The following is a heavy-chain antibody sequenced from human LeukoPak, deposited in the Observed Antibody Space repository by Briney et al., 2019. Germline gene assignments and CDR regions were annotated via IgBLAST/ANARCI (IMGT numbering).Heavy chain of an antibody. CDR1: GYSFASHW. J-gene: IGHJ4*02. D-gene: IGHD3-16*01. Sequence: GESLKISCKGSGYSFASHWIGWVRQMPGKGLEWMGIIYPGDSDTRYSPSFQGQVTISADKSINTAYLQWSSLKASDTAMYYCARADMMEYDYWGQGTLVTVSS. CDR3: ARADMMEYDY. V-gene: IGHV5-51*01. CDR2: IYPGDSDT.